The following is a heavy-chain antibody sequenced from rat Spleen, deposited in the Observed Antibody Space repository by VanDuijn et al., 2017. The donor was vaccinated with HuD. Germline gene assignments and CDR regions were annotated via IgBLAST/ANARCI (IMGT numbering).Heavy chain of an antibody. J-gene: IGHJ3*01. Sequence: EVQLVESGGGLVEPGRSLKLACVASGFTFNNYWMTWIRQAPTKGLEWVASISYDGSSTYYRDSVKGRFTISRDNAKSTLYLQMDSLRSEDTATYYCARGGYGGYSANWFAYWGQGTLVTVSS. CDR3: ARGGYGGYSANWFAY. CDR2: ISYDGSST. D-gene: IGHD1-11*01. V-gene: IGHV5-31*01. CDR1: GFTFNNYW.